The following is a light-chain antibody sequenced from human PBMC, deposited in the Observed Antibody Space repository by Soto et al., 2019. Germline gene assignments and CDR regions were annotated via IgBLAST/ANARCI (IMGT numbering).Light chain of an antibody. V-gene: IGKV3-15*01. CDR2: GAS. CDR1: QFLSSY. Sequence: EVVLTHSPVTLALSPCGRASLSARAVQFLSSYLAWYQQIPGQPPRLLIYGASTRATGISARFSGGGSGTEFTLSISSLQSEDFAVYYCQQYNNWPPSITFGQGTRLEIK. J-gene: IGKJ5*01. CDR3: QQYNNWPPSIT.